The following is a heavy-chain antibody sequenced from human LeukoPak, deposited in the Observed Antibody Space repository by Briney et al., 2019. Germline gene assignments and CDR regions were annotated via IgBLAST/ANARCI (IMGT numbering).Heavy chain of an antibody. V-gene: IGHV3-74*01. CDR3: AKEGVPGDTAMVKVDFDY. CDR2: INSDGSST. J-gene: IGHJ4*02. D-gene: IGHD5-18*01. Sequence: GGSLRLSCAASGFTFSSYWMHWVRQAPGKGLVWVSRINSDGSSTSYADSVKGRFTISRDNAKNTLYLQMNSLRAEDTALYYRAKEGVPGDTAMVKVDFDYWGQGTLVTVSS. CDR1: GFTFSSYW.